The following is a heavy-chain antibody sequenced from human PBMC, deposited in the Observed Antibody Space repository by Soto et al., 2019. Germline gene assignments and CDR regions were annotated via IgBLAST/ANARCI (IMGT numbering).Heavy chain of an antibody. Sequence: HPGWSLRLSCASSVLTFSDYAMSWVRQAPGKGLEWVSGISGSASSTYYANSVKGRFTISRDNSKNTLNLQMNSLRAEDTAVYYCLTWASGTPDYWGRGTLVTVSS. D-gene: IGHD7-27*01. J-gene: IGHJ4*02. CDR3: LTWASGTPDY. CDR1: VLTFSDYA. CDR2: ISGSASST. V-gene: IGHV3-23*01.